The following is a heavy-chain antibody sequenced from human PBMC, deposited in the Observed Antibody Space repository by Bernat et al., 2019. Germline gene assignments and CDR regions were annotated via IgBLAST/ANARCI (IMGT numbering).Heavy chain of an antibody. J-gene: IGHJ4*02. CDR3: AREGGAVLFEPNFDY. V-gene: IGHV3-30-3*01. CDR1: GFTFSSYA. CDR2: ISYDGSNK. Sequence: QVQLVESGGGVVQPGRSLRLSCAASGFTFSSYAMHWVRQAPGKGLEWVAVISYDGSNKYYADSVKGRFTISRDNSKNTLYLQMNSLRAEDTAVYYCAREGGAVLFEPNFDYWGQGTLVTVSS. D-gene: IGHD2/OR15-2a*01.